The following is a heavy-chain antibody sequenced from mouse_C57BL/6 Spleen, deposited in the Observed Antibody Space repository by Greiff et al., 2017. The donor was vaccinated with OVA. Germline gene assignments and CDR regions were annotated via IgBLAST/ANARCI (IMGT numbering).Heavy chain of an antibody. CDR2: IYPGSGNT. D-gene: IGHD2-2*01. CDR3: ATYGYPYYYAMDY. V-gene: IGHV1-66*01. Sequence: QVQLKESGPELVKPGASVKISCKASGYSFTSYYIHWVKQRPGQGLEWIGWIYPGSGNTKYNEKFKGKATLTADTSSSTAYMQLSSLTSEDSAVYYCATYGYPYYYAMDYWGQGTSVTVSS. J-gene: IGHJ4*01. CDR1: GYSFTSYY.